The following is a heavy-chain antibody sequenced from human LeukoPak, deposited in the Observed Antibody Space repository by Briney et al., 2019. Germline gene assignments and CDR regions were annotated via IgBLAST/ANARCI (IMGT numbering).Heavy chain of an antibody. D-gene: IGHD2-15*01. CDR2: ISWNSGFI. J-gene: IGHJ4*02. CDR1: GFTFDDYA. CDR3: AKDIRRRVGNFFPGDY. Sequence: GGSLRLSCAASGFTFDDYAMHWVRQAPGKGLEWVSGISWNSGFIGYADSVKGRFTISRDNAKNSLYLQMNSLRAEDTALYYCAKDIRRRVGNFFPGDYWGQGTLVTVSS. V-gene: IGHV3-9*01.